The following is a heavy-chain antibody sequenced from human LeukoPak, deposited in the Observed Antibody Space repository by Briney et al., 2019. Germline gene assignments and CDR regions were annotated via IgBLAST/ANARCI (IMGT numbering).Heavy chain of an antibody. CDR2: IYSGSST. CDR1: RFTVSTNY. J-gene: IGHJ5*02. CDR3: TRDDVNMLRGGFDP. D-gene: IGHD3-10*01. V-gene: IGHV3-66*01. Sequence: GGSLRLSCAAFRFTVSTNYMSWVRQAPGKGLEWVAVIYSGSSTFYADSVKGRFTISRGNSKNTVYLQMNRLRAEDTAVYYCTRDDVNMLRGGFDPWGQGTLVTVSS.